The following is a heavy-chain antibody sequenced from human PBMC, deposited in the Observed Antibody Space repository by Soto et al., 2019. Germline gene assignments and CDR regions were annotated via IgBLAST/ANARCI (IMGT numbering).Heavy chain of an antibody. CDR3: ARDPRRPDSGYVKKGYSYGMDV. V-gene: IGHV3-11*01. Sequence: PGGSLRLSCAASGFTFSDYHMSWIRQAPGKGLEWVSYIPGIGSGTTTYYADSVKGRFTISRDNAKSSLYLQMNSLRAEDTAVYYCARDPRRPDSGYVKKGYSYGMDVWGQGTTVTVSS. D-gene: IGHD5-12*01. CDR1: GFTFSDYH. CDR2: IPGIGSGTTT. J-gene: IGHJ6*02.